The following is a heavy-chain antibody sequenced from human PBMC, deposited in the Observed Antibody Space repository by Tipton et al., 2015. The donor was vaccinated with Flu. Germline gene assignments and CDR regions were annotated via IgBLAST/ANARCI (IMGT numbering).Heavy chain of an antibody. V-gene: IGHV4-61*01. CDR1: GGSVSSGFYF. Sequence: TLSLTCAVSGGSVSSGFYFWSWIRQPPGKGLEWIGHIYYAGGTSYNPSLKSRVTISVDASKRQFSLKLTSVTAADTAVYYCARDDTSRPRLFEYWGLGTLVTVSS. CDR3: ARDDTSRPRLFEY. CDR2: IYYAGGT. J-gene: IGHJ4*02. D-gene: IGHD1-1*01.